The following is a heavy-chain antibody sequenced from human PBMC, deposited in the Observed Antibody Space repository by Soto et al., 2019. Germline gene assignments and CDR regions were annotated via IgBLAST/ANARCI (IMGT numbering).Heavy chain of an antibody. CDR1: GFTFSSYG. D-gene: IGHD3-10*01. V-gene: IGHV3-33*01. J-gene: IGHJ6*02. CDR3: ARVGGSGPRGMDV. Sequence: PGGSLRLSCAASGFTFSSYGMHWVRQAPGKGLEWVAVIWYDGSNKYYADSVKGRFTISRDNSKNTLYLQMNSLRAEDTAVYYCARVGGSGPRGMDVWGQGTTVTVSS. CDR2: IWYDGSNK.